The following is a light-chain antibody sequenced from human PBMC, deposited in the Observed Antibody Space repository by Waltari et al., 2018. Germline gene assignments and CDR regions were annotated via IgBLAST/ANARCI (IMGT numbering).Light chain of an antibody. CDR3: GAWDDSLNGYV. CDR2: GDD. Sequence: QSVLTQPPSASGTPGQRVTISCSGSSSNIGSKTVSWYHQLPGTAPKLLIYGDDQMPSVVPDRFSASKSGTSASLSISNLQSEDEAEYYCGAWDDSLNGYVFGSGTKVNVL. J-gene: IGLJ1*01. V-gene: IGLV1-44*01. CDR1: SSNIGSKT.